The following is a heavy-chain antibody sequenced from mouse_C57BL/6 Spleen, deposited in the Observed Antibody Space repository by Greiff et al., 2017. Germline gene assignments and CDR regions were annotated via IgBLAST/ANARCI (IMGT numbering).Heavy chain of an antibody. D-gene: IGHD2-2*01. V-gene: IGHV5-6*01. CDR2: ISSGGSYT. CDR1: GFTFSSYG. CDR3: ARHVGGYDYYARDY. J-gene: IGHJ4*01. Sequence: EVKLVESGGDLVKPGGSLKLSCAASGFTFSSYGMSWVRQTPDKRLEWVATISSGGSYTYYPDSVKGRFTISRDNAKNTLYLQMSSLKSEDTAMYYCARHVGGYDYYARDYWGKGTSVTVSS.